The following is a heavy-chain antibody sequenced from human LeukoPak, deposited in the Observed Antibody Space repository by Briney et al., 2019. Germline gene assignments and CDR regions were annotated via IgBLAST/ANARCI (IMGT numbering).Heavy chain of an antibody. V-gene: IGHV4-61*08. CDR1: GGSISSGGYS. J-gene: IGHJ6*03. CDR2: IYYSGST. CDR3: ARCPYYYGSGSYYPADYYYYMDV. D-gene: IGHD3-10*01. Sequence: SETLSLTCAVSGGSISSGGYSWSWIRQPPGKGLEWIGYIYYSGSTYYNPSLKSRVTISVDTSKNQFSLKLSSVTAADTAVYYCARCPYYYGSGSYYPADYYYYMDVWGKGTTVTVSS.